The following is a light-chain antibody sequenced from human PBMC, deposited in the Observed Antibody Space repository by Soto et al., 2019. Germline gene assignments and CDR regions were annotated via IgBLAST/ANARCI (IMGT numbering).Light chain of an antibody. CDR2: AAS. Sequence: DIQMTQSPSSVSASVGDRVTITCRASEGIDSWLAWYQQKPGKAPKLLISAASSLQSGVPTRFSGSGSGTDFTLTISSLESDDFATYYCQQYHRYSTFGQGTRVDIK. V-gene: IGKV1D-16*01. CDR3: QQYHRYST. J-gene: IGKJ1*01. CDR1: EGIDSW.